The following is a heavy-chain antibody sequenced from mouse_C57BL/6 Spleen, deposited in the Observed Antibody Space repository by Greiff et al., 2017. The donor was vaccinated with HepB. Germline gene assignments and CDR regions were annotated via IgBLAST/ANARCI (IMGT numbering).Heavy chain of an antibody. Sequence: EVQLQQSVAELVRPGASVKLSCTASGFNIQNTYMHWVKQRPEQGLEWIGRIDPANGNTKYAPKFQGKATITADTSSNTAYLQLSSLTSEDTAIYYCEGNPYYAMDYWGQGTSVTVSS. CDR1: GFNIQNTY. V-gene: IGHV14-3*01. CDR3: EGNPYYAMDY. CDR2: IDPANGNT. D-gene: IGHD2-1*01. J-gene: IGHJ4*01.